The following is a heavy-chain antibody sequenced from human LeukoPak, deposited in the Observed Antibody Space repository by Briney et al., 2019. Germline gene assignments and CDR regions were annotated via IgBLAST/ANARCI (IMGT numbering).Heavy chain of an antibody. CDR2: INPSGGST. J-gene: IGHJ3*02. V-gene: IGHV1-46*01. CDR1: GYTFTSYY. D-gene: IGHD6-6*01. Sequence: ASVKVSCKASGYTFTSYYMHWVRQAPRQGLEWMGIINPSGGSTSYAQKFQGRVTMTRDTSTSTVYMELSSLRSEDTAVYYCASSLVSSSSHDAFDIWGQGTMVTVSS. CDR3: ASSLVSSSSHDAFDI.